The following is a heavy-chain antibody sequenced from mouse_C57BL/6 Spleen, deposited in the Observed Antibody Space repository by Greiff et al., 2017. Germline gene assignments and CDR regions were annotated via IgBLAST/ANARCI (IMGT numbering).Heavy chain of an antibody. J-gene: IGHJ2*01. Sequence: VQLHQSGPELVKPGASVKISCKASGYAFSSSWINWVKQRPGKGLEWIGRIYPGDGDTNYNGKFKGKATLTADKSSSTAYMQLSSLTSEDSAVYFCARGPGSSYFDYWGQGTTLTVSS. CDR1: GYAFSSSW. CDR2: IYPGDGDT. D-gene: IGHD1-1*01. CDR3: ARGPGSSYFDY. V-gene: IGHV1-82*01.